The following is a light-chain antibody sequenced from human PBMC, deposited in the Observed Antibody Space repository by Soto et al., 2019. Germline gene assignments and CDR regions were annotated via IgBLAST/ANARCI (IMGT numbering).Light chain of an antibody. Sequence: DIQLTQSPSSLSASVGDRITITCQASRVIAHYLSWYQQKPGKAPQLLVYDASKLQTGVPSRFSGSASGTDFTFAISSLQPEDRATYFCQQYDDLPRTFGGGTKVEIK. CDR3: QQYDDLPRT. CDR1: RVIAHY. CDR2: DAS. V-gene: IGKV1-33*01. J-gene: IGKJ4*01.